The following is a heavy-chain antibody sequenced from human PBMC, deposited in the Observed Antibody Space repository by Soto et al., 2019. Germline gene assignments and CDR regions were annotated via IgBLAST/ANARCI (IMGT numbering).Heavy chain of an antibody. D-gene: IGHD6-13*01. J-gene: IGHJ4*02. CDR3: AKGGVAAARGYFDH. CDR1: GFNFRSYG. CDR2: ISGSGSVT. V-gene: IGHV3-23*01. Sequence: PEGSLRLSCAASGFNFRSYGLSWVRQAPGKGLEWVSDISGSGSVTNYADSVKGRFTISRDNSNNTLTLQMDSLRAEDTAVYYCAKGGVAAARGYFDHWGQGTRVTVSS.